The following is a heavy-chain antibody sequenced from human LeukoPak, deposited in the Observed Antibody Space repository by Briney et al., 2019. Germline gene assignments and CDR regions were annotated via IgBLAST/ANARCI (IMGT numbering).Heavy chain of an antibody. CDR1: GGSISSGGYY. J-gene: IGHJ4*02. V-gene: IGHV4-31*03. CDR2: IYYSGST. D-gene: IGHD3-3*01. CDR3: ATHPRGNTIFGVVIVN. Sequence: SETLSLTCTVSGGSISSGGYYWSWIRQHPGKGLEWIGYIYYSGSTYYNPSLKSRVTISVDTSKNQFSLKLSSVTAADTAVYYCATHPRGNTIFGVVIVNWGQGTLVTVSS.